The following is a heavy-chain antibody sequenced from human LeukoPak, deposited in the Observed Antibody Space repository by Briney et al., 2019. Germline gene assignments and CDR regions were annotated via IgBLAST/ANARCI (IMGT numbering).Heavy chain of an antibody. CDR3: ARGPYGSGSYYISPSFDY. CDR2: INHSGST. CDR1: GVSFSGYY. Sequence: PSETLSLTCAVYGVSFSGYYWSWIRQPPGKGLEWIGEINHSGSTDYNPSLKSRVTISVDTSKNQFSLKLSSVTAADTAVYYCARGPYGSGSYYISPSFDYWGQGTLVTVSS. J-gene: IGHJ4*02. D-gene: IGHD3-10*01. V-gene: IGHV4-34*01.